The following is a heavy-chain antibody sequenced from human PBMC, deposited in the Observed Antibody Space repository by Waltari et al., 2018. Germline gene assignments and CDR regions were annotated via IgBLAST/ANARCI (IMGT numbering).Heavy chain of an antibody. Sequence: QVQLQQWGAGLLKPSETLSLTCAVYGGSFSGYYWSWIRQPPGKGLEWVGEINHSGRTNSNQSLKSRVTISVDTSKSQFSLELSSVTAADTAVYYCARGRLSRITSFGVVTNAWFDPWGQGTLVTVSS. CDR1: GGSFSGYY. D-gene: IGHD3-3*01. J-gene: IGHJ5*02. CDR2: INHSGRT. CDR3: ARGRLSRITSFGVVTNAWFDP. V-gene: IGHV4-34*01.